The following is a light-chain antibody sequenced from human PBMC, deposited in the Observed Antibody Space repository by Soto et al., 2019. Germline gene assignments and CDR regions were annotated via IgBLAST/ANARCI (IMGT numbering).Light chain of an antibody. Sequence: EIVMTQSPATLSASPGERATLSCRASQSVSSNLAWYQQKPGQAPKLLVYGASTRATGIPARFSGSGSGTAFTLTICSRQSADFAVYYCQSGRTFGQGTKVEIK. CDR2: GAS. J-gene: IGKJ1*01. CDR3: QSGRT. V-gene: IGKV3-15*01. CDR1: QSVSSN.